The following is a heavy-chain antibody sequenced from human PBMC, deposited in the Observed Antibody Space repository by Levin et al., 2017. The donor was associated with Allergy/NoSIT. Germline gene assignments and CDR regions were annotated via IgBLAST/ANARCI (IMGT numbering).Heavy chain of an antibody. CDR2: IDWDDDK. CDR3: ARGGYSSGWYPYYFDY. J-gene: IGHJ4*02. D-gene: IGHD6-19*01. CDR1: GFSLSTSGMR. V-gene: IGHV2-70*04. Sequence: SGPTLVKPTQTLTLTCTFSGFSLSTSGMRVSWIRQPPGKALEWLARIDWDDDKFYSTSLKTRLTISKDTSKNQVVLTMTNMDPVDTATYYCARGGYSSGWYPYYFDYWGQGTLVTVSS.